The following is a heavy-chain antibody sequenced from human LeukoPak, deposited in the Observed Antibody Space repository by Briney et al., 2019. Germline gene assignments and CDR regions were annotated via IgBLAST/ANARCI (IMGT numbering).Heavy chain of an antibody. CDR1: GGSLNGHY. V-gene: IGHV4-34*01. D-gene: IGHD2-8*01. Sequence: SETLSLTCAVYGGSLNGHYWSWIRQPPGKGLEWIGESSDSGDTKFNPSLKSRVTISADTSKNQFSLKLSSVTAADTAVYYCAKNGQSGFSFDPWGQGTLVTVSS. CDR3: AKNGQSGFSFDP. J-gene: IGHJ5*02. CDR2: SSDSGDT.